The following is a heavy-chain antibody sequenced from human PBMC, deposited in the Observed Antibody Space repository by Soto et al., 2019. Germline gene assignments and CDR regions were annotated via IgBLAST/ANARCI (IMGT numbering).Heavy chain of an antibody. CDR3: ARIRWNYGDYDY. D-gene: IGHD4-17*01. Sequence: EVQLVESGGGLVQPGGSLRLSCAASGFTFSSYQMHWVRQAPGKGLEYVSAITSNGGTTFYANSVKGRFAISRDNSKNTLYLQMGSLRAEDMAVYYCARIRWNYGDYDYWGQGTLVTVSS. V-gene: IGHV3-64*01. CDR2: ITSNGGTT. J-gene: IGHJ4*02. CDR1: GFTFSSYQ.